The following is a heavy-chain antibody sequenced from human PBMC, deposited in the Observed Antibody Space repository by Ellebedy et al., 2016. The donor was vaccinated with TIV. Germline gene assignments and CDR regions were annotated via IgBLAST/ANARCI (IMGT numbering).Heavy chain of an antibody. CDR1: GASITSTIYY. Sequence: SETLSLTCTVSGASITSTIYYWDWIRQPPGKGLEWIGSIYYSGTTYYNLSLKSRVTMSVDRSRNQFSLKLSSVTAADTAVYYCARHNVDSGSYYLYNFDYWGQGTLVTVSS. V-gene: IGHV4-39*01. D-gene: IGHD3-22*01. CDR3: ARHNVDSGSYYLYNFDY. CDR2: IYYSGTT. J-gene: IGHJ4*02.